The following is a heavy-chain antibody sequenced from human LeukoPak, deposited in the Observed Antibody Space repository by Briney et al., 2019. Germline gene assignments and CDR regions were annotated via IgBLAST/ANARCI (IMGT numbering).Heavy chain of an antibody. D-gene: IGHD1-1*01. CDR1: GFPFIEYS. V-gene: IGHV3-48*01. Sequence: GGSLRLSCTASGFPFIEYSMNWVRQVPGPGLEWIAYIGINSGNTKYADSVRGRFTISADKTKNSLYLQMNSLRVDDTAVYYCARDHNYAFDNWGQGTLVSVAS. CDR3: ARDHNYAFDN. J-gene: IGHJ4*02. CDR2: IGINSGNT.